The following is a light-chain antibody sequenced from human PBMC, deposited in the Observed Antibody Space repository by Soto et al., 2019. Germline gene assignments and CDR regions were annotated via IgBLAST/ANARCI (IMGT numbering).Light chain of an antibody. CDR2: AAS. V-gene: IGKV1-27*01. CDR1: QGISNY. CDR3: QKYNSAPQGIT. J-gene: IGKJ3*01. Sequence: DIPMTQSPSSLSASVGDRVTITCRASQGISNYLAWYQQKPGKVPKLLIYAASTLQSGVPSRFSGSGSGTDFTLTISSLQPEDVATYYCQKYNSAPQGITFGPGTKVDIK.